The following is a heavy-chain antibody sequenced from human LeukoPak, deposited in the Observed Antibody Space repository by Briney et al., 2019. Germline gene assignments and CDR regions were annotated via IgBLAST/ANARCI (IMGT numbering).Heavy chain of an antibody. Sequence: SETLSLTCTVSGDSISSYYWSWIRQPPGKGLEWIGYIYYSGSNSYNPSLKIRVTIPVDTSKNQFSLKLSSVTAADTAVYYCARHRTMILDYWGQGTLVTVSS. D-gene: IGHD3-22*01. CDR3: ARHRTMILDY. J-gene: IGHJ4*02. V-gene: IGHV4-59*08. CDR1: GDSISSYY. CDR2: IYYSGSN.